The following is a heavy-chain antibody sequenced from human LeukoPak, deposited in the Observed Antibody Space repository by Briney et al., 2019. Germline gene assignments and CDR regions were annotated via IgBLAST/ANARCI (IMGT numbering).Heavy chain of an antibody. D-gene: IGHD2-2*01. CDR1: GGSISSGDYY. J-gene: IGHJ3*02. CDR2: IYYSEST. V-gene: IGHV4-30-4*01. Sequence: SETLSLTCTVSGGSISSGDYYWSWVRQPPGKGLEWIGYIYYSESTYYNSSLKSRVTISVDTSKNQYSLKLSSVTAADTAVYYCARDRCSSPSCTDDAFDIWGQGTLVTVSS. CDR3: ARDRCSSPSCTDDAFDI.